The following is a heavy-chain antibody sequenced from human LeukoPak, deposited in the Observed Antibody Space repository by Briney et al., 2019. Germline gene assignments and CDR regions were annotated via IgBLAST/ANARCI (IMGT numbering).Heavy chain of an antibody. D-gene: IGHD6-19*01. Sequence: SETLSLTCTVSGGSISSGSYYWSWIRQPARKGLEWIGRIYTSGSTNYNPSLKSRVTISVDTSKNQFSLQLNSVTPEDTAVYYCGRSGGEQWLGNWFDPWGQGTLVTVSS. V-gene: IGHV4-61*02. CDR1: GGSISSGSYY. J-gene: IGHJ5*02. CDR2: IYTSGST. CDR3: GRSGGEQWLGNWFDP.